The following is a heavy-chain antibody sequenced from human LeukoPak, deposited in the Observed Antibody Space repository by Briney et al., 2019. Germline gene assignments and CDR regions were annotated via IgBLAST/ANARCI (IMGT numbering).Heavy chain of an antibody. Sequence: ASGKVSGKASGYTFTGYYMHWLRQAPGQGLEWMGWINPNSGGTDYAKKFQGRVTMTRDTSISTAYMELSRLRSDDTAVYYCARKPQLARMSGHDAFDIWGQGTMVTVSS. CDR2: INPNSGGT. J-gene: IGHJ3*02. D-gene: IGHD6-13*01. V-gene: IGHV1-2*02. CDR3: ARKPQLARMSGHDAFDI. CDR1: GYTFTGYY.